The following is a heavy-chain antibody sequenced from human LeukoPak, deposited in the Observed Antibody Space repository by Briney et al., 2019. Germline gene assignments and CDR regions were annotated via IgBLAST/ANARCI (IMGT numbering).Heavy chain of an antibody. CDR3: ERAWYDFWSGYYNIYY. CDR2: INPNSGGT. J-gene: IGHJ4*02. V-gene: IGHV1-2*02. D-gene: IGHD3-3*01. CDR1: GYTFTGYY. Sequence: GASVKVSCKASGYTFTGYYMHWVRQAPGQGLEWMGWINPNSGGTNYAQKFQGRVTMTRDTSISTAYMELSRLRSDDTAVYYCERAWYDFWSGYYNIYYWGQGTLVTVSS.